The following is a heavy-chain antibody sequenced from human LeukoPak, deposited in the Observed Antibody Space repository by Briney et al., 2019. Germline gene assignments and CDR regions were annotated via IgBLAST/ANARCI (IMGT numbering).Heavy chain of an antibody. Sequence: GGSLKLSCAASGFTLSGSAIHWVRQSSGKGLEWVGQIDKKDKGYATATAYAASVKGRFTISRDDSINTAYLQMKSLKTEDTALYYCTRDSGTYNWFDPWGQGTLVTVSS. CDR2: IDKKDKGYATAT. D-gene: IGHD1-26*01. V-gene: IGHV3-73*01. CDR3: TRDSGTYNWFDP. J-gene: IGHJ5*02. CDR1: GFTLSGSA.